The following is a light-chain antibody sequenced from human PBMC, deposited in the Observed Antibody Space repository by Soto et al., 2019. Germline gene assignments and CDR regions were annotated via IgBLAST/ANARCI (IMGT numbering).Light chain of an antibody. Sequence: DIQMTQSPSSLSASVGDRVTFTCRASQDVSHFLAWYQHRPGKVPQLLIYRASTLQSGVPSRFTGSASGTDFALTISSLQPEDVATYYCLSYSKDVPGTFGQGTKVDIK. CDR3: LSYSKDVPGT. J-gene: IGKJ1*01. V-gene: IGKV1-27*01. CDR2: RAS. CDR1: QDVSHF.